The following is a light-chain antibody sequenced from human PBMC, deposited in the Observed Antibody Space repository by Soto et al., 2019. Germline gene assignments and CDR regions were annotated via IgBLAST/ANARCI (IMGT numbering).Light chain of an antibody. J-gene: IGKJ1*01. V-gene: IGKV2-28*01. CDR2: LGS. CDR1: QSLLHSNGYNY. Sequence: DIVMTQSPLSLPVTPGEPASISCRSSQSLLHSNGYNYLDWYLQKPGQSPQLLIDLGSNRASGDPDRFSGSGSGTDFTLKISRVEAEDVGVYYCMQALQTPWTFGQGTKVEIK. CDR3: MQALQTPWT.